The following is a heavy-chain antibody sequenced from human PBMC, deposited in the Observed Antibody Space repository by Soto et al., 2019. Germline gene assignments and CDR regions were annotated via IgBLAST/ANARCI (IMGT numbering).Heavy chain of an antibody. CDR2: IYTSGST. J-gene: IGHJ4*02. V-gene: IGHV4-4*07. CDR3: ARVSSGYSYGYIFDY. CDR1: GGSISSYY. Sequence: PSETLSLTCTVSGGSISSYYWSWIRRPAGKGLEWIGRIYTSGSTNYNPSLKSRVTMSVDTSKNQFSLKLSSVTAADTAVYYCARVSSGYSYGYIFDYWGQGTLVTVSS. D-gene: IGHD5-18*01.